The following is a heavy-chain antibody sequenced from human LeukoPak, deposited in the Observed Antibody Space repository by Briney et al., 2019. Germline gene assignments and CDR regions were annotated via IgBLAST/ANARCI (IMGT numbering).Heavy chain of an antibody. CDR3: AALRRGRVGYYFDY. J-gene: IGHJ4*02. Sequence: SVKVSCKASGFIFTSSAVQWVRQARGQRLEWIGWIVVGSGNTNYAQKFQERVTITRDMSTSTAYMELSSLRSEDTAVYYCAALRRGRVGYYFDYWGQGTLVTVSS. CDR1: GFIFTSSA. V-gene: IGHV1-58*01. CDR2: IVVGSGNT. D-gene: IGHD3-10*01.